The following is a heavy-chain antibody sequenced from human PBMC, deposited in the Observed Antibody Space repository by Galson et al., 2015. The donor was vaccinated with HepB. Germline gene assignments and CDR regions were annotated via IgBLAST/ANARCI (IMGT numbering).Heavy chain of an antibody. V-gene: IGHV2-70*11. CDR3: ARSTSYYYYGMDV. Sequence: PALVKPTQTLTLTCTFSGSSLSTSGMCVNWIRQPPGKALEWLARIDWDDDKYYNTSLKTRLTISKDISKKQVVLTMTNMDPVDTATYYCARSTSYYYYGMDVWGQGTTVTVSS. CDR1: GSSLSTSGMC. CDR2: IDWDDDK. J-gene: IGHJ6*02.